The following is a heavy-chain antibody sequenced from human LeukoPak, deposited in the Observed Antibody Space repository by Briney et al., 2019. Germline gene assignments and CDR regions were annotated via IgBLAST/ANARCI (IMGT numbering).Heavy chain of an antibody. V-gene: IGHV1-69*04. D-gene: IGHD1-7*01. CDR3: ARIGSQTRIDY. J-gene: IGHJ4*02. CDR2: IIPVLNIT. Sequence: SVKVSCKTSGGTFSSSAITWVRQAPGQGLEWMGRIIPVLNITTYAQKFQGRVTITADESTSTAYMELSSLRSEDTAVYYCARIGSQTRIDYWGQGTLVTVSS. CDR1: GGTFSSSA.